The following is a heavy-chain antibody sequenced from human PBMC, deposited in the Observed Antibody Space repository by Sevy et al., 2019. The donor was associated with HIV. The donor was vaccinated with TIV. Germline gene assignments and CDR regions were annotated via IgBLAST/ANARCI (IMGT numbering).Heavy chain of an antibody. D-gene: IGHD3-22*01. CDR2: IEYDGSND. J-gene: IGHJ3*02. CDR1: GFTFSNYG. Sequence: GGSLRLSCAAAGFTFSNYGMHWVRQAPGKGLEWVAVIEYDGSNDYYVDSVKGRFTMSRDNSQNTLYLQMNNLRAEDTAVYYCAKEPSSGHSWTYGFEIWGHGTMVTVSS. CDR3: AKEPSSGHSWTYGFEI. V-gene: IGHV3-30*18.